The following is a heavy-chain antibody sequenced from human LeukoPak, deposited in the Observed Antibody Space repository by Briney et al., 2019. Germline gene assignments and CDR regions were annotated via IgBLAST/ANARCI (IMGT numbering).Heavy chain of an antibody. CDR3: ARGVVVVAATDY. D-gene: IGHD2-15*01. V-gene: IGHV1-2*02. CDR1: GYTFTGYY. Sequence: ASVKVSCKASGYTFTGYYMHWVRQAPGQGLEWMEWINPNSGGTNYAQKFQGRVTMTRDTSISTAYMELSRLRSDDTAVYYCARGVVVVAATDYWGQGTLVTVSS. J-gene: IGHJ4*02. CDR2: INPNSGGT.